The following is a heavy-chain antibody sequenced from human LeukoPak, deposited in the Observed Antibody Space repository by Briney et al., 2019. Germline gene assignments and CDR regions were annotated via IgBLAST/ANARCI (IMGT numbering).Heavy chain of an antibody. D-gene: IGHD5-24*01. V-gene: IGHV3-53*01. CDR2: IYSSGST. Sequence: GGSLRLSCAVSGFSVRTNYMSWVRQALGKGPEWVSLIYSSGSTYYRDSVKGRFTISRDNSQNTLYLHMNSLSAEDTAVYYCARTFLSGDGYKVGYFDYWGQGTLVTVSS. CDR3: ARTFLSGDGYKVGYFDY. J-gene: IGHJ4*02. CDR1: GFSVRTNY.